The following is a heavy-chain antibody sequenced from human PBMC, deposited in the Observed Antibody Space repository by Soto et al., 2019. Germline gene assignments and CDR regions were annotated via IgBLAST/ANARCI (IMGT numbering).Heavy chain of an antibody. J-gene: IGHJ4*02. D-gene: IGHD6-13*01. V-gene: IGHV5-51*01. Sequence: PGESLKISCKGSGYSFTSYWIGWVRQMPGKGLEWMGVIYPGDSDTRYSPSFQGQVTISADKSISTAYLQWSSLKASDTAMYYRARHPVYSSSSYLDYWGQGTLVTVSS. CDR3: ARHPVYSSSSYLDY. CDR2: IYPGDSDT. CDR1: GYSFTSYW.